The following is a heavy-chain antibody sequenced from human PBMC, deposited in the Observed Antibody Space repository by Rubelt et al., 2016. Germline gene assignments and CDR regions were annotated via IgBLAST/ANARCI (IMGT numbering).Heavy chain of an antibody. CDR2: ISTDGSAA. CDR3: ARATDFWSGYYGMDV. V-gene: IGHV3-74*02. Sequence: QLVESGGGLVQPGGSLRLSCAAGGFIISSYWMHWVRQVPGKGLVWVSRISTDGSAASYADSVKGRFTISRDNAKNTLYLQMNRLRAEDTAIYYCARATDFWSGYYGMDVWGQGTTVTVSS. D-gene: IGHD3-3*01. J-gene: IGHJ6*02. CDR1: GFIISSYW.